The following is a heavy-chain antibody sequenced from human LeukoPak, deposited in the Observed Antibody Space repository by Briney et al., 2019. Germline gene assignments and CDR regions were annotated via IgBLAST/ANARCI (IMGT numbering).Heavy chain of an antibody. J-gene: IGHJ4*02. CDR1: GGSISSGGYY. CDR3: ARAAGSYYDSSGYYDY. Sequence: SETLSLTCTVSGGSISSGGYYWSWIRQHPGKGLEWIGYIYYSGSTNYNPSLKSRVTISVDTSKNQFSLKLSSVTAADTAVYYCARAAGSYYDSSGYYDYWGQGTLVTVSS. D-gene: IGHD3-22*01. V-gene: IGHV4-61*08. CDR2: IYYSGST.